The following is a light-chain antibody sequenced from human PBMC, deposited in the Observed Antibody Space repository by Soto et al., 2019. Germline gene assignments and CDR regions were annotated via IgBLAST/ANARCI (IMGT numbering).Light chain of an antibody. CDR3: HHYTRT. CDR2: DAS. Sequence: DIQMTQSPSILSASVGDRVTITCRASQTISRWLAWYQQKPGKAPKLLIYDASTLEVGVASRFSGSGSGAEFTRTIISLQPDDCATYYCHHYTRTFGQGTKVEIK. CDR1: QTISRW. V-gene: IGKV1-5*01. J-gene: IGKJ1*01.